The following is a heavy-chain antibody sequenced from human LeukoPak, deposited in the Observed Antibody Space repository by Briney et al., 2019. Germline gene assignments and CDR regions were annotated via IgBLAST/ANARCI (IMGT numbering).Heavy chain of an antibody. CDR1: GGSISSHY. Sequence: SETLSLTCTGSGGSISSHYWSWIRQPPGKGLEWIGYIYYSGSTNYNPSLKSRVTISVDTSKNQFSLKLSSVTAADTAVYYCARDDSSGSWGAFDIWGQGTMVTVSS. CDR3: ARDDSSGSWGAFDI. V-gene: IGHV4-59*11. D-gene: IGHD3-22*01. CDR2: IYYSGST. J-gene: IGHJ3*02.